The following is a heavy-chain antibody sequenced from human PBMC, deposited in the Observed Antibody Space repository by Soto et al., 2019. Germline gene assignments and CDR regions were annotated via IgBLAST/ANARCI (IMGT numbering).Heavy chain of an antibody. V-gene: IGHV3-13*04. CDR1: GFTFSSYD. J-gene: IGHJ6*02. D-gene: IGHD2-8*01. CDR2: IGPVGDT. CDR3: ARVRGVNGMDV. Sequence: PGGSLRLSCAASGFTFSSYDMHWVRQATGKGLEWVSAIGPVGDTYYPGSVKGRFTISRENAKNSLYLQMNSLRAGDTAVYYCARVRGVNGMDVWGQGTTVTVSS.